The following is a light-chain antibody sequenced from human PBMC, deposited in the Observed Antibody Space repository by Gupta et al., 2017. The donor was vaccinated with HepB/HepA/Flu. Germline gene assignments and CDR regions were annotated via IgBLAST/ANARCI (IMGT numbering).Light chain of an antibody. CDR2: AAS. CDR1: QSISSY. V-gene: IGKV1-39*01. CDR3: QQSYSTPP. Sequence: DIQMTQSPSSLSASVGDRVTITCRASQSISSYLNWYQQKPGKAPKLLIYAASSLQSGVPSRFSGSGSGTDFTLTISSPQPEDFATYYCQQSYSTPPFGQGTKVEIK. J-gene: IGKJ1*01.